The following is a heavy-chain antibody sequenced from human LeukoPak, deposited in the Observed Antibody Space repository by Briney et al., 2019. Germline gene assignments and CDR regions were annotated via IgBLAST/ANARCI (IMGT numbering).Heavy chain of an antibody. V-gene: IGHV4-4*07. CDR2: IHTSGST. CDR1: GGSISSYF. CDR3: ARETRESRYFDL. J-gene: IGHJ2*01. Sequence: SETLSLTCTVSGGSISSYFWSWIRQPAGRGLEWIGRIHTSGSTNYNSSLKTRVAMSLDTSKNQSSLNLTSVTAADTAVYYCARETRESRYFDLWGRGTPVTVSS. D-gene: IGHD4-23*01.